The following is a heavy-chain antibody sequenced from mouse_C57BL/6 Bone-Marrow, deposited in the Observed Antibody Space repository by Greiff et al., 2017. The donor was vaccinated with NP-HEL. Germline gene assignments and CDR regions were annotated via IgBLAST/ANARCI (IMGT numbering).Heavy chain of an antibody. CDR2: IYPRSGNT. CDR1: GYTFTSYG. J-gene: IGHJ3*01. Sequence: QVQLQQSGAELARPGASVKLSCKASGYTFTSYGISWVKQRTGQGLEWIGEIYPRSGNTYYNEKFKGKATLTADKSSSTAYMELRSLTSEDSAVYFCARYGLYYYGSSSFAYWGQGTLVTVSA. CDR3: ARYGLYYYGSSSFAY. D-gene: IGHD1-1*01. V-gene: IGHV1-81*01.